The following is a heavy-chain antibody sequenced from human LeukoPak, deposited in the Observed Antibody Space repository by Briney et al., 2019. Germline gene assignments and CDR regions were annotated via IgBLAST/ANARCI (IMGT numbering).Heavy chain of an antibody. CDR2: ISSSGSTI. V-gene: IGHV3-11*04. J-gene: IGHJ4*02. CDR1: GFTFSDYY. D-gene: IGHD2-2*01. CDR3: ARDSDVVPAYYFDY. Sequence: SGESLRLSCAASGFTFSDYYKSWIRQAPGKGLEWVSYISSSGSTIYYADSAKGRFTISRDNAKNSLYLQMNSLRAEDTAVYYCARDSDVVPAYYFDYWGQGTLVTVSS.